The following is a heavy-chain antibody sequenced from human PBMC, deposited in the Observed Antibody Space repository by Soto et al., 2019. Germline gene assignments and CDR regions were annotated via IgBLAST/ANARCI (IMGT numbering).Heavy chain of an antibody. CDR2: ISGSNGNT. J-gene: IGHJ4*02. V-gene: IGHV1-18*01. Sequence: QVQLVQSGAEVKKPGASVKVSCKASDYTFFNYGFSWVRQAPGQGLEWMGWISGSNGNTNYVQNLQGRVTMTTDTSTSTAYMELRSLRYDDTAVYYCARDPGDAAMGPTDYWGQGTLVTVSS. CDR3: ARDPGDAAMGPTDY. D-gene: IGHD6-25*01. CDR1: DYTFFNYG.